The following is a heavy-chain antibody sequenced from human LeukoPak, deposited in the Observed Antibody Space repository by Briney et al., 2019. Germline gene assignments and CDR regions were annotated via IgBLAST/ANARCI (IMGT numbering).Heavy chain of an antibody. Sequence: GGSLRLSCAVSGFTVSSNYMSWVRQAPGKGLEWVSVIYSGGSTYYADSVKGRFTISRDNSKNTLYLQMNSLRAEDTAVYYCARARWELLAFDYWGQGALVTVSS. CDR1: GFTVSSNY. V-gene: IGHV3-53*01. CDR3: ARARWELLAFDY. D-gene: IGHD1-26*01. CDR2: IYSGGST. J-gene: IGHJ4*02.